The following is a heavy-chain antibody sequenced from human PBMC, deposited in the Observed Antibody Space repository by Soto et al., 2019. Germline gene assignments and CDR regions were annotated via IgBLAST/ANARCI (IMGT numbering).Heavy chain of an antibody. D-gene: IGHD3-3*01. CDR3: AVRAPFSY. CDR2: ISLDGSNT. Sequence: QVQLVESGGGVVQPGRSLRLSCAASGFTFSTYAMHWVRQAPGKGLEWVALISLDGSNTYYADSVKGRFTISRDNSENNLDLQLNSLRADDPVVYYCAVRAPFSYWGQGSLVTVST. V-gene: IGHV3-30-3*01. CDR1: GFTFSTYA. J-gene: IGHJ4*02.